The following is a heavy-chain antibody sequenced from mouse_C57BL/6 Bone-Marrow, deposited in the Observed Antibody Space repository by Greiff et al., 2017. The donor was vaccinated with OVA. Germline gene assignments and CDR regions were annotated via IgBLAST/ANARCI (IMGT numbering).Heavy chain of an antibody. V-gene: IGHV3-6*01. J-gene: IGHJ4*01. CDR1: GYSITSGYY. CDR3: ARAPRITTVVADENYYAMDY. D-gene: IGHD1-1*01. CDR2: ISYDGSN. Sequence: DVKLVESGPGLVKPSQSLSLTCSVTGYSITSGYYWNWIWQFPGNKLEWMGYISYDGSNNYNPSLKNRISITRDTSKNQFFLKLNSVTTEDTATYYCARAPRITTVVADENYYAMDYWGQGTSVTVSS.